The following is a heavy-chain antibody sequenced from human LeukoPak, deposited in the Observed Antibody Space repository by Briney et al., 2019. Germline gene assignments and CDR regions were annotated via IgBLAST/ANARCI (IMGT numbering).Heavy chain of an antibody. V-gene: IGHV4-4*09. CDR2: IYATGST. CDR3: ARGRYCSADICSGGDAFDI. CDR1: GGFISSYY. Sequence: SETLSLTCTVSGGFISSYYWSWIRQPPGKGLEWIGYIYATGSTNYNASLKSRVIMSVDTSKNQFSLKLSSVTAADTAVYYCARGRYCSADICSGGDAFDIWGQGTMVSVSS. J-gene: IGHJ3*02. D-gene: IGHD2-15*01.